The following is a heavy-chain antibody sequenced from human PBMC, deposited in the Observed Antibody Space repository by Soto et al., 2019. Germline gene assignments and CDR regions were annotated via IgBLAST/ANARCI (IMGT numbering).Heavy chain of an antibody. CDR2: ISYDGSNK. D-gene: IGHD3-22*01. V-gene: IGHV3-30*18. J-gene: IGHJ4*02. CDR1: GFTFSSYG. CDR3: AKEHRYYYDSSGYSPYFGY. Sequence: GGSLRLSCAASGFTFSSYGMHWVRQAPGKGLEWVAVISYDGSNKYYADSVKGRFTISRDNSKNTLYLQMSSLRAEDTAVYYCAKEHRYYYDSSGYSPYFGYWGQGTLVTVSS.